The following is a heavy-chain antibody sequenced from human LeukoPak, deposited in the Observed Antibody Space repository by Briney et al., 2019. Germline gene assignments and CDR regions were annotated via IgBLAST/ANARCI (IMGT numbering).Heavy chain of an antibody. D-gene: IGHD5-18*01. Sequence: GWSLRLSCVASGFTFNNYGIHWVRPAPGRGLEWVAVISYDGSNKYYADSVKGRFTISRDNSKNTLYLQMNSLRAEDTAVYYCARSGRRGYSYVYPFKYYFDSWGQGTLVTVPS. V-gene: IGHV3-30*03. J-gene: IGHJ4*02. CDR3: ARSGRRGYSYVYPFKYYFDS. CDR2: ISYDGSNK. CDR1: GFTFNNYG.